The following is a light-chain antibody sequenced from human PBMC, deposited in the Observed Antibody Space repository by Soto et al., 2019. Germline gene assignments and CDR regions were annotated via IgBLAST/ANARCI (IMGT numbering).Light chain of an antibody. CDR1: KNNLGSYDL. Sequence: QSVLTQPASVSGSPGQSITVSCTGTKNNLGSYDLVSWYQKYPDKAPTLLIYEATKRPSGISDRFSGSKSGFTASLTISGLRAEDEADYYCCSLEGSHALVVFGGGTKLTVL. J-gene: IGLJ2*01. V-gene: IGLV2-23*01. CDR2: EAT. CDR3: CSLEGSHALVV.